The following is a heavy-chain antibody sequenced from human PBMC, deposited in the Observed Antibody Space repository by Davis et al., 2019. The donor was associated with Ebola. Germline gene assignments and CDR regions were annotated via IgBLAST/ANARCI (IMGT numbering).Heavy chain of an antibody. J-gene: IGHJ4*02. Sequence: AASVKVSCKASGYTFTGYYMHWVRQAPGQGLEWMGWINPNSGGTNYAQKLQGRVTMTTDTSTSTAYMELRSLRSDDTAVYYCARAWRARGYFDYWGQGTLVTVSS. D-gene: IGHD3-10*01. CDR2: INPNSGGT. V-gene: IGHV1-2*02. CDR3: ARAWRARGYFDY. CDR1: GYTFTGYY.